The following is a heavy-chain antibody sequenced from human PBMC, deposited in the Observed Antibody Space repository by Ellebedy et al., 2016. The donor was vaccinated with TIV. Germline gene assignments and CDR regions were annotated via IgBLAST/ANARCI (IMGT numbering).Heavy chain of an antibody. D-gene: IGHD2-2*01. J-gene: IGHJ4*02. CDR2: ISGSGGST. CDR1: GFTFSSYA. V-gene: IGHV3-23*01. Sequence: GESLKISCAASGFTFSSYAMSWVRQAPGKGLEWVSAISGSGGSTDYADSVKGRFTISRDNSKNTLYLQMNSLRAEDTAVYYCAKGSQPHSTSCYDYWGQGALVTVSS. CDR3: AKGSQPHSTSCYDY.